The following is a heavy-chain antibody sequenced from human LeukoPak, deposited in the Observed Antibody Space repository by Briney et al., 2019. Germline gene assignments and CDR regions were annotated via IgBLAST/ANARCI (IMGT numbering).Heavy chain of an antibody. Sequence: SETLSLTCTVAGGSFSSSSYYWGWIRQPPGKGLEWIGSIYDSGSTYYNPSLKSRVTISVDTSKNQFSLKLSSVTAADTAVYYCASFVQMAGAYYFDYWGQGTLVTVSS. CDR2: IYDSGST. J-gene: IGHJ4*02. CDR1: GGSFSSSSYY. D-gene: IGHD1-26*01. V-gene: IGHV4-39*07. CDR3: ASFVQMAGAYYFDY.